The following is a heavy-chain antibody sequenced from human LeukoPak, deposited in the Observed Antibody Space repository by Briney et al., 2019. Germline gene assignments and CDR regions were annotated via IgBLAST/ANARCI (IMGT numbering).Heavy chain of an antibody. V-gene: IGHV3-74*01. Sequence: GGSLRLSCAASGFTFSSYWMHWVRQAPGKGLVWVSRINSDGRSTSYADSVKGRFTISRDNAKNTLYLQMNSLRAEDTAVYYCARSGYNYGYWFDYWGQGTLVTVSS. CDR2: INSDGRST. D-gene: IGHD5-18*01. CDR1: GFTFSSYW. J-gene: IGHJ4*02. CDR3: ARSGYNYGYWFDY.